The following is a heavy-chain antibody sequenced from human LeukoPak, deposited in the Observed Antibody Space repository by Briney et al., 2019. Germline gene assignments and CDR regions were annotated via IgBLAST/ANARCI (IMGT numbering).Heavy chain of an antibody. CDR1: GGSFSGYY. V-gene: IGHV4-34*11. CDR3: ARVAEQWLVGDY. J-gene: IGHJ4*02. CDR2: IYYSGST. Sequence: SETLSLTCAVYGGSFSGYYWSWIRQPPGKGLEWIGYIYYSGSTNYNPSLKSRVTISVDTSKNQFSLKLSSVTAADTAVYYCARVAEQWLVGDYWGQGTLVTVSS. D-gene: IGHD6-19*01.